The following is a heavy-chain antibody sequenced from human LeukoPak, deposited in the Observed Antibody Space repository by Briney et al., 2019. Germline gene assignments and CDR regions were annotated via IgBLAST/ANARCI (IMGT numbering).Heavy chain of an antibody. J-gene: IGHJ4*02. V-gene: IGHV3-7*03. D-gene: IGHD6-19*01. CDR2: IKEDGSSQ. Sequence: PGGSLRLSCVASGFTFSHSWMTWVRQAPGKGLEWVGHIKEDGSSQNYADSAKGRFTISRDNAKSSLHLQMNGLRAEDTAMYYCVKDSGWSHFDSWGQGTLVTVSS. CDR3: VKDSGWSHFDS. CDR1: GFTFSHSW.